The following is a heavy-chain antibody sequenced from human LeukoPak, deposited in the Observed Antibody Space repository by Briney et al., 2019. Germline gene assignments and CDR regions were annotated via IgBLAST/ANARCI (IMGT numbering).Heavy chain of an antibody. CDR2: IYYSGST. Sequence: PSETLSLXCTVSGGSISSYYWSWIRQPPGKGLEWIGYIYYSGSTNYNPSLKSRVTISVDTSKNQFSLKLSSVTAADTAVYYCARLSSSWPNYYYYYMDVWGKGTTVTVSS. D-gene: IGHD6-13*01. CDR1: GGSISSYY. CDR3: ARLSSSWPNYYYYYMDV. J-gene: IGHJ6*03. V-gene: IGHV4-59*01.